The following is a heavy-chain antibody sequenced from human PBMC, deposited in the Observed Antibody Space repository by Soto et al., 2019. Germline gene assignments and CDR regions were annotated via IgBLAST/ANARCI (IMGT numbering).Heavy chain of an antibody. CDR2: IKSKTDGGTT. CDR3: TIRSYCSGGSCYSFDY. CDR1: GFTFSNAW. Sequence: EVQLVESGGGLVKPGGSLRLSCAASGFTFSNAWMSWVRQAPGKGLEWVGGIKSKTDGGTTDYAAPVKGRFTISRDDSKNTLYLQMNSLKTEDTAVYYCTIRSYCSGGSCYSFDYWGQGTLVTVSS. V-gene: IGHV3-15*01. J-gene: IGHJ4*02. D-gene: IGHD2-15*01.